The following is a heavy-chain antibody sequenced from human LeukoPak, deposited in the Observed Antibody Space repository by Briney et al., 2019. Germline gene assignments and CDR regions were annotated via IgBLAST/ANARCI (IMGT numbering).Heavy chain of an antibody. V-gene: IGHV4-59*01. Sequence: SETLSLTCSVSDGSINSYYWNWIRRPPGKGLEWIGYIYYSGSTDYNPSLKSRVTISVDTSKNQFSLKLSSVTAADTAVYYCARALVGATTDYWGQGTLVTVSS. J-gene: IGHJ4*02. CDR2: IYYSGST. D-gene: IGHD1-26*01. CDR1: DGSINSYY. CDR3: ARALVGATTDY.